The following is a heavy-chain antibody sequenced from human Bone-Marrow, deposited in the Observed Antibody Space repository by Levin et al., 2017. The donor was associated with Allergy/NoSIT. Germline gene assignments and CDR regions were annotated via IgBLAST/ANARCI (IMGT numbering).Heavy chain of an antibody. CDR3: ARVRGDDNYYFDV. Sequence: SETLSLTCTVSGVSVSSGSSYWSWIRQTPGKGLDWIAYIDYRGSTDYNPSLTSRATISLDTSKNQFSLRLRSVTPADTAVYYCARVRGDDNYYFDVWGQGTLVAVSS. J-gene: IGHJ4*02. CDR1: GVSVSSGSSY. CDR2: IDYRGST. V-gene: IGHV4-61*01. D-gene: IGHD2-21*02.